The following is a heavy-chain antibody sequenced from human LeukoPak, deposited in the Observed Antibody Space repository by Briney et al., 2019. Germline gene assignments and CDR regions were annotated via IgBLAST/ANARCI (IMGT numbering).Heavy chain of an antibody. D-gene: IGHD3-22*01. V-gene: IGHV3-66*01. J-gene: IGHJ4*02. Sequence: GGSLRLSCAASGFTVSSNYMSWVRQAPGKGLEWVSVIYSGGSTYYADSVKGRFTISRDNSKNTLYLQMNSLRAEDTAVYYCARDHDSSGYYRGYWGQGTLVTVSS. CDR1: GFTVSSNY. CDR2: IYSGGST. CDR3: ARDHDSSGYYRGY.